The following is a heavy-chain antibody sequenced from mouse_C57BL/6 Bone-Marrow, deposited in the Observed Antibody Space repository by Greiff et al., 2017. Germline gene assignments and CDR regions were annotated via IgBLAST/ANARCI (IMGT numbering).Heavy chain of an antibody. Sequence: QVQLQQPGAELVKPGASVKMSCKASGYTFTSYWITWVKQRPGQGLEWIGDIYPGSGSTNYNEKFKSKATLTVATSSSTAYMQLSSLTSEDSAVYYCARRVSIYDGYYGGYFDVWGTGTTVTVSS. CDR3: ARRVSIYDGYYGGYFDV. J-gene: IGHJ1*03. D-gene: IGHD2-3*01. CDR2: IYPGSGST. CDR1: GYTFTSYW. V-gene: IGHV1-55*01.